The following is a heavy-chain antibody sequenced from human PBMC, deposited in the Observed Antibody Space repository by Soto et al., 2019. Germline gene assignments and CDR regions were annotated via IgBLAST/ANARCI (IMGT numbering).Heavy chain of an antibody. CDR3: AREVVVVPAAIYYYYYGMDV. CDR1: GYTFTSYG. D-gene: IGHD2-2*02. Sequence: QVQLVQSGAEVKKPGASVKVSCKASGYTFTSYGISWVRQAPGQGLEWMGWISAYNGNTNYAQKLQGRVTMTTDTSTSSAYMELRSLRSDDTAVYYCAREVVVVPAAIYYYYYGMDVWGQGTTVTVSS. V-gene: IGHV1-18*04. J-gene: IGHJ6*02. CDR2: ISAYNGNT.